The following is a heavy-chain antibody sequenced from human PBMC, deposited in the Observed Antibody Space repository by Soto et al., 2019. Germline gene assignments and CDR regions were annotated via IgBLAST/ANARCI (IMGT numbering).Heavy chain of an antibody. D-gene: IGHD3-3*01. J-gene: IGHJ6*03. V-gene: IGHV3-11*01. CDR2: ISSSGSTI. CDR1: GFTFSDYY. Sequence: PGGSLRLSCAASGFTFSDYYMSWIRQAPGKGLEWVSYISSSGSTIYYADSVKGRFTISRDNAKNSLYLQMNSLRAEDTAVYYCARGVRFLEWFPRRYYYMDVWGKGTTVTVSS. CDR3: ARGVRFLEWFPRRYYYMDV.